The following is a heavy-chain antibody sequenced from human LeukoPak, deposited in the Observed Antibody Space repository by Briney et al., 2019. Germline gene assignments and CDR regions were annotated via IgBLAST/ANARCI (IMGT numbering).Heavy chain of an antibody. CDR2: IYFSGST. CDR3: TRGAAPHYSDY. CDR1: GGSFRSHC. V-gene: IGHV4-59*11. J-gene: IGHJ4*02. D-gene: IGHD6-6*01. Sequence: PSETLSLTCAVYGGSFRSHCWSWVRQPPGKGLEWIGYIYFSGSTNYNPSLKSRVTISIGTSENQFFLKLSSVTAADTAVYYCTRGAAPHYSDYWGQGTLITVSS.